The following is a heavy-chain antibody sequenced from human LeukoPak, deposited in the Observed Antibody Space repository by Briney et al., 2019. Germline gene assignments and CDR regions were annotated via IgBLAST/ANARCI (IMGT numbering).Heavy chain of an antibody. Sequence: GGSLRLSCAASGFTFSSSAMSWVRQAPGRGLEWVSGISVGGGNTYYADSVKGRFTISRDNSKNMLYLQMNSLRGEDTAIYYCAGLSGGSYAYFDYWGQGTLVTVSS. V-gene: IGHV3-23*01. D-gene: IGHD1-26*01. CDR2: ISVGGGNT. CDR1: GFTFSSSA. J-gene: IGHJ4*02. CDR3: AGLSGGSYAYFDY.